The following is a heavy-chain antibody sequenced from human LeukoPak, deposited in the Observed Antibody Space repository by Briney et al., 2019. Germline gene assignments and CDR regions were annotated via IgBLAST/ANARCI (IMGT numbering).Heavy chain of an antibody. CDR1: GFTFDDYA. Sequence: GGSLRLSCAASGFTFDDYAMHWVRQAPGKGLEWVSGISWNSGSIGYAASVKGRFTISTDNAKISLYLQMNSPRAEDTALYYSAKDTAYSNGWYCFDDWGQGTLVTVSS. CDR3: AKDTAYSNGWYCFDD. D-gene: IGHD6-19*01. J-gene: IGHJ4*02. V-gene: IGHV3-9*01. CDR2: ISWNSGSI.